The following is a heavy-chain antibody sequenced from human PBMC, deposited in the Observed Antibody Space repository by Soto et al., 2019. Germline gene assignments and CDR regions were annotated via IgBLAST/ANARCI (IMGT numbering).Heavy chain of an antibody. V-gene: IGHV4-59*08. Sequence: PXXTLSLTCTVSSGSISSYYWSWIRQPPGKGLEWIGYXYYSGXTNYNPSLKSRXTISVDTSXKQFSLKMGSVTDADTDVYYCARTIAVARAFDYWGQGTLVTVYS. CDR1: SGSISSYY. J-gene: IGHJ4*02. CDR2: XYYSGXT. CDR3: ARTIAVARAFDY. D-gene: IGHD6-19*01.